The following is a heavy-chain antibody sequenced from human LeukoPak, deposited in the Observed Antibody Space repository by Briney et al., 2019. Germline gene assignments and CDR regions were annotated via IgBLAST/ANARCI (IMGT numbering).Heavy chain of an antibody. D-gene: IGHD5-18*01. CDR1: GFTFRNYG. CDR3: ARGGYSYGSDNWFDP. CDR2: IKQDGSEK. Sequence: GGTLRLSCAASGFTFRNYGMSWVRQAPGKGLEWVANIKQDGSEKYYVDSVKGRFTISRDNAKNSLYLQMNSLRAEDTAVYYCARGGYSYGSDNWFDPWGQGTLVTVSS. V-gene: IGHV3-7*01. J-gene: IGHJ5*02.